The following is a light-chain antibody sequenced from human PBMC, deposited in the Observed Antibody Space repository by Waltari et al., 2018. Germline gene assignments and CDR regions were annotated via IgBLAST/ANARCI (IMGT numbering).Light chain of an antibody. Sequence: SWYQRPPSRPQLALIYNTNTRSSGVSDRFSGSILGNKAARTSTGAQADDECDYYCVLYMGSDILFGGGTKLTVL. J-gene: IGLJ3*02. V-gene: IGLV8-61*01. CDR3: VLYMGSDIL. CDR2: NTN.